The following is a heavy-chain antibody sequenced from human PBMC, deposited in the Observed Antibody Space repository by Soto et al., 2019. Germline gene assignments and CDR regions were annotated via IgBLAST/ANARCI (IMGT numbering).Heavy chain of an antibody. V-gene: IGHV3-15*01. CDR2: VKSKTGGGTT. J-gene: IGHJ5*02. CDR1: GFTFTDAW. Sequence: PWGSLRLSCAASGFTFTDAWMNWVRQAPGKGLEWVGRVKSKTGGGTTDYIAPVKGRFTISRDDSRDTLYLQMNSLRAEDTAVYYCTRDASRDSSARGWFDPWGPGTLVTVSS. D-gene: IGHD6-13*01. CDR3: TRDASRDSSARGWFDP.